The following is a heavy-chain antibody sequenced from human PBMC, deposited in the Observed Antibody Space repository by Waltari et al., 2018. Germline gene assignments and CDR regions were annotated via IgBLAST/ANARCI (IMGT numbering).Heavy chain of an antibody. D-gene: IGHD4-17*01. CDR3: VRDRGLRTFFDH. CDR1: GGSPSASVYY. J-gene: IGHJ4*02. CDR2: IYYDGTA. V-gene: IGHV4-39*07. Sequence: QVQLQESGPGLVKPSETLSLTCSVSGGSPSASVYYWGWIRQPPGKGLEYIGSIYYDGTAFYNPSLKTPVTISVDTSYNQFSLKMKSVTAADTAMYFCVRDRGLRTFFDHWGQGTLVTVSS.